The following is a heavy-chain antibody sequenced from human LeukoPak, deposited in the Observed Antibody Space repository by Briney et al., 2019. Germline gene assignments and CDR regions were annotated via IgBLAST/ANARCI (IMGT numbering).Heavy chain of an antibody. V-gene: IGHV4-34*01. CDR2: INHSGST. J-gene: IGHJ5*02. CDR1: GGSFSGYY. Sequence: KTSETLSLTCAVYGGSFSGYYWSWIRQPPGKGLEWIGEINHSGSTNYNPSLKSRVTISVDTSKNQLSLKLSSVTAADTAVYYCARRRALYNNRIAAAGTGWFDPWGQGTLVTVSS. CDR3: ARRRALYNNRIAAAGTGWFDP. D-gene: IGHD6-13*01.